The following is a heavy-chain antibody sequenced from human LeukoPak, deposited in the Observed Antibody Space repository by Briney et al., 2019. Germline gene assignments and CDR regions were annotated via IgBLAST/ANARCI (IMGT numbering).Heavy chain of an antibody. CDR3: ARSGTYYDFWSGSGVGAFDI. J-gene: IGHJ3*02. CDR1: GYTFTSYY. CDR2: INPNSGGT. D-gene: IGHD3-3*01. V-gene: IGHV1-2*02. Sequence: ASVKVSCKASGYTFTSYYMHWVRQAPGQGLEWMGWINPNSGGTNYAQKFQGRVTMTRDTSINTAYMELSRLRSDDTAVYYCARSGTYYDFWSGSGVGAFDIWGQGTMVTVSS.